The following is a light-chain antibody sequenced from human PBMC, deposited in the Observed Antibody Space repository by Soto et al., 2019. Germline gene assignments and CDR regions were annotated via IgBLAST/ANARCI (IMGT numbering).Light chain of an antibody. Sequence: ETMMTQSPATLYASPGERVTLSCRATQSVTYNLAWYQQKPGQAPRLLIYGASTRATGIPARFSGRGSGTEFSLTITSLQSEDFAVYYCQQRSNWPPITFGQGTRLEIK. CDR3: QQRSNWPPIT. V-gene: IGKV3-15*01. CDR2: GAS. CDR1: QSVTYN. J-gene: IGKJ5*01.